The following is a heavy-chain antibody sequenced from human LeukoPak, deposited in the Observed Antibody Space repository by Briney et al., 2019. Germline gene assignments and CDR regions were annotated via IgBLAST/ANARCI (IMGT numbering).Heavy chain of an antibody. Sequence: GASVKVSCKASGYTFTSYDINWVRQATGQGLEWVGWMNPNSGNTGYAQKFQGRVTITRNTSISTAYMELSSLRSEDTAVYYCARAYTGHYIGGFDYWGQGTLVTVSS. CDR1: GYTFTSYD. J-gene: IGHJ4*02. CDR2: MNPNSGNT. D-gene: IGHD3-16*01. V-gene: IGHV1-8*01. CDR3: ARAYTGHYIGGFDY.